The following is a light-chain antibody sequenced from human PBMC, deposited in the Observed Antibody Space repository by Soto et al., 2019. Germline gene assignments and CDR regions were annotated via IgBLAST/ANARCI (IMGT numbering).Light chain of an antibody. CDR2: EVN. J-gene: IGLJ2*01. V-gene: IGLV2-8*01. Sequence: QSALTQPPSASGSPGQSVTISCTGTSSDVGGYNYVSWHQQHPGKAPKLMIYEVNQRPSGVPDRFSGSKSGNTASLTGSGAEDEAEDDYYCNSYEGSKNEVFGRGTKVTVL. CDR3: NSYEGSKNEV. CDR1: SSDVGGYNY.